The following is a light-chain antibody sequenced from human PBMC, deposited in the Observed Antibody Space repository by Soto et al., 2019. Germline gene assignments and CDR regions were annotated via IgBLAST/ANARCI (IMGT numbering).Light chain of an antibody. J-gene: IGKJ3*01. CDR1: QSVSSSY. CDR2: GAS. CDR3: QQYGSSPVFT. Sequence: EIVLTQSPGTLSLSPGERATLSCRASQSVSSSYLAWYQQKPGQAPRLLIYGASRRATGIPDRFSGSGSGTDFTLTISRLEPEDFAVYYCQQYGSSPVFTFGAGTKVDIK. V-gene: IGKV3-20*01.